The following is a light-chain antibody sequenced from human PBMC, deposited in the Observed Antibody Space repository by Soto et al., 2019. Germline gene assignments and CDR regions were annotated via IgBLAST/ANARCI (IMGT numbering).Light chain of an antibody. Sequence: EIVLTQSPATLSVSPGEGATLSCRASQSVSTNLAWYQQKPGQVPRLLIYAASSRATGIPATFRASGSGTEFTLTISSLQSEDFAVYYCQHYNKWPPVFGPGTRVDIK. CDR1: QSVSTN. CDR3: QHYNKWPPV. V-gene: IGKV3-15*01. J-gene: IGKJ3*01. CDR2: AAS.